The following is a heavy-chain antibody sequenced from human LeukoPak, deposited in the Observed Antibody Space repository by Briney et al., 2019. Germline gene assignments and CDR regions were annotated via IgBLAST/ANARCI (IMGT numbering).Heavy chain of an antibody. D-gene: IGHD2/OR15-2a*01. CDR3: ARDDRSPLFYENSGPLIDP. CDR1: GFTFSSYE. V-gene: IGHV3-48*03. Sequence: GGSLRLSCAASGFTFSSYEMNWVRQAPGKGLEWISNISSSGSTMYYADFVNGRFTISRDNAENALYPQMNSLRAEDTAVYYCARDDRSPLFYENSGPLIDPWGQGTLVTVSS. CDR2: ISSSGSTM. J-gene: IGHJ5*02.